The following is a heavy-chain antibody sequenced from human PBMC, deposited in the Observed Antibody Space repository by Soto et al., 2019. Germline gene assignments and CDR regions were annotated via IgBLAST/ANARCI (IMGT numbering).Heavy chain of an antibody. CDR1: GYTFTSYD. D-gene: IGHD3-16*02. CDR2: MNPNSGNT. V-gene: IGHV1-8*01. Sequence: WASVKVSCKASGYTFTSYDINWVRQATGQGLEWMGWMNPNSGNTGYAQKFQGRVTMTRNTSISTAYMELSSLRSEDTAVYYCARSAYDYVWGSYRLHFDYWGQGTLVTVSS. J-gene: IGHJ4*02. CDR3: ARSAYDYVWGSYRLHFDY.